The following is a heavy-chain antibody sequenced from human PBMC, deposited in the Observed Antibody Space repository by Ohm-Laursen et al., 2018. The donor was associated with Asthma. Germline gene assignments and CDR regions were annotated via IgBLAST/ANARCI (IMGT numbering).Heavy chain of an antibody. J-gene: IGHJ3*02. CDR2: INHSGST. Sequence: SETLSLTCSVYGGSFSGYYWNWIRQPPGKGLEWIGEINHSGSTNYNPSLKSRVTISVDTSKNQFSLKVSSVTAADTAVYYCARDSATTEAFDIWGQGTMVTVSS. CDR3: ARDSATTEAFDI. V-gene: IGHV4-34*01. D-gene: IGHD6-25*01. CDR1: GGSFSGYY.